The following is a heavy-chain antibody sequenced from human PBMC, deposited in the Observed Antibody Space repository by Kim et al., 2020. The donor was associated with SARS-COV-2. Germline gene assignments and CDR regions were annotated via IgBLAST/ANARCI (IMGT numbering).Heavy chain of an antibody. Sequence: ASVKVSCKASGYTFTSYAMHWVRQAPGQRLEWMGWINAGNGNTKYSQKFQGRVTITRDTSASTAYMELSSLRSEDTAVYYCARIGLAHMVRGVTYYFDYWGQGTLVTVSS. CDR3: ARIGLAHMVRGVTYYFDY. J-gene: IGHJ4*02. V-gene: IGHV1-3*01. CDR1: GYTFTSYA. CDR2: INAGNGNT. D-gene: IGHD3-10*01.